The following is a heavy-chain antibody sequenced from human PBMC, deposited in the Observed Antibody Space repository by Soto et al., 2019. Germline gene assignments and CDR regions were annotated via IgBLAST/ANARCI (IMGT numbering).Heavy chain of an antibody. D-gene: IGHD6-19*01. Sequence: SETLSLTCTVSGGSISSSSYYWGWIRQPPGKGLEWIGSIYYSGSTYYNPSLKSRVTISVDTSKNQFSLKLSSVTAADTAVYYCAREANGSGWYFDYWGQGTLVTVSS. J-gene: IGHJ4*02. CDR1: GGSISSSSYY. V-gene: IGHV4-39*07. CDR3: AREANGSGWYFDY. CDR2: IYYSGST.